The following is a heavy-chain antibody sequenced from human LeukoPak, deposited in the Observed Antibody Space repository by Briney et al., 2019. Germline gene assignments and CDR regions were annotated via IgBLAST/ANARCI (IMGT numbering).Heavy chain of an antibody. V-gene: IGHV3-7*01. CDR3: ARDLLSYYYDSSGYHYYYGMDV. D-gene: IGHD3-22*01. CDR1: GFTFSSYW. Sequence: GGSLRLSCAAPGFTFSSYWMSWVRQAPGKGLEWVANIKQDGSEKYYVDSVKGRFTISRDNAKNSLYLQMNSLRAEDTAVYYCARDLLSYYYDSSGYHYYYGMDVWGQGTTVTVSS. J-gene: IGHJ6*02. CDR2: IKQDGSEK.